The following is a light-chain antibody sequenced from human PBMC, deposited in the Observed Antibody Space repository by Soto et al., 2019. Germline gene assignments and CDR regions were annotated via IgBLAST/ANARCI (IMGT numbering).Light chain of an antibody. V-gene: IGKV1-39*01. Sequence: DIRMTQSPSSLSASVGDRVTITCRAGQSISAYLNWYQHKAGKPPKLLISGAASLQSGVPSRFSGSGSGTDFTLTIKNLQPEDFAPYYCQQSYSSPTISFGQGTRLEIK. CDR3: QQSYSSPTIS. CDR1: QSISAY. CDR2: GAA. J-gene: IGKJ5*01.